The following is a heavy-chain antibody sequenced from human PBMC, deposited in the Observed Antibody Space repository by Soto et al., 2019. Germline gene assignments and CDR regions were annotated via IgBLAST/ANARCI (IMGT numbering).Heavy chain of an antibody. V-gene: IGHV1-18*01. CDR2: ISAYNGNT. CDR1: GYTFTSYG. CDR3: ARDHPGYDYIWGSYRKVFDY. D-gene: IGHD3-16*02. J-gene: IGHJ4*02. Sequence: ASVKVSCKASGYTFTSYGISWVRQAPGQGLEWMGWISAYNGNTNYAQKLQGRVTMTTDTSTSTAYMELRSLRSDDTAVYYCARDHPGYDYIWGSYRKVFDYWGQGTLVTVSS.